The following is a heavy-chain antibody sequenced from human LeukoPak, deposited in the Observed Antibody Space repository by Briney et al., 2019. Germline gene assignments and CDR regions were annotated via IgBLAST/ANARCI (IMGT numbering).Heavy chain of an antibody. CDR3: ARGPLVRGVISIDY. CDR2: IYYSGST. CDR1: GGSISSSSYY. Sequence: SETLSLTCTVSGGSISSSSYYWGWIRQPPGKGLEWIGGIYYSGSTNYNPSLKSRVTISVDTSKNQFSLKLSSVTAADTAVYYCARGPLVRGVISIDYWGQGTLVTVSS. J-gene: IGHJ4*02. V-gene: IGHV4-39*07. D-gene: IGHD3-10*01.